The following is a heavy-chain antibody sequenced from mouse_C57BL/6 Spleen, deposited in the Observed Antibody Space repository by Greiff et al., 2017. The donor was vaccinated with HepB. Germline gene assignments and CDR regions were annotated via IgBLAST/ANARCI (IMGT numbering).Heavy chain of an antibody. CDR2: IHPSDSDT. V-gene: IGHV1-74*01. D-gene: IGHD1-1*01. J-gene: IGHJ2*01. CDR3: AISLIYYYGSSYFDY. CDR1: GYTFTSYW. Sequence: QVQLQQPGAELVKPGASVKVSCKASGYTFTSYWMHWVKQRPGQGLEWIGRIHPSDSDTNYNQKFKGKATLTVDTSSSTAYMQRSSLTSEYSAVYYCAISLIYYYGSSYFDYWGQGTTLTVSS.